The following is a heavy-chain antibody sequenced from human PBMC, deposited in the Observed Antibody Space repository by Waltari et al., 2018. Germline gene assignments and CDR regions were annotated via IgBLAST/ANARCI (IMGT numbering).Heavy chain of an antibody. CDR2: INHSGST. D-gene: IGHD4-17*01. V-gene: IGHV4-34*01. CDR1: GGSFSGYY. Sequence: QVQLQQWGAGLLKPSETLSLTCAVYGGSFSGYYWSWIRQPPGKGLEWIGEINHSGSTNYNPSLKSRVTISVDTSKNQFSLKLGSVTAADTAVYYCARSMAYGDSFDYWGQGTLVTVSS. CDR3: ARSMAYGDSFDY. J-gene: IGHJ4*02.